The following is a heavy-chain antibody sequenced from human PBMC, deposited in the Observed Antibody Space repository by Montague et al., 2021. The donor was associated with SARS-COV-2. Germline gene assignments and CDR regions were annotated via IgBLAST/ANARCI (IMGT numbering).Heavy chain of an antibody. Sequence: SLRLSCAASRLPFNGYAMYWVRQAPGKGLEWLTFISHDESNHRYADSVKGRFTISRDNSKNTLYLQMDSLRPEDTAVYYCAREGYRSGSFYIDYCGQGTLVTVSS. V-gene: IGHV3-30*04. J-gene: IGHJ4*01. CDR2: ISHDESNH. D-gene: IGHD1-26*01. CDR3: AREGYRSGSFYIDY. CDR1: RLPFNGYA.